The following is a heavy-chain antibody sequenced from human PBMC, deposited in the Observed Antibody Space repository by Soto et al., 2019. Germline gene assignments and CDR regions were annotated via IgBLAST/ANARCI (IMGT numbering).Heavy chain of an antibody. V-gene: IGHV3-30-3*01. CDR1: GFTFITFA. CDR2: ISHDGRIE. D-gene: IGHD3-3*01. CDR3: ARDGLPDDFRSGGYWFDP. J-gene: IGHJ5*02. Sequence: GRSLRLSCAASGFTFITFAFHLFRHSAGEGLEWVALISHDGRIEKYADSVKGRFTISRDNSKNTLYMQMDSLRHEDTGVYYCARDGLPDDFRSGGYWFDPWGQGTQVTVSS.